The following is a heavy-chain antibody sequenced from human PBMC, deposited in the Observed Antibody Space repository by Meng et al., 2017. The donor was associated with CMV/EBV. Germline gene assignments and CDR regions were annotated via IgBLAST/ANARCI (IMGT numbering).Heavy chain of an antibody. V-gene: IGHV3-53*01. D-gene: IGHD1-14*01. J-gene: IGHJ6*02. CDR2: IYSGGST. CDR3: ARETTIGGMDV. Sequence: ESLKISCAASGFTVSSNYMSWVRQAPGKGLEWVSVIYSGGSTYYADSVKGRFTISRDNSKNTLYLQMNSLRAEDTAVYYCARETTIGGMDVWGQGTTVTVSS. CDR1: GFTVSSNY.